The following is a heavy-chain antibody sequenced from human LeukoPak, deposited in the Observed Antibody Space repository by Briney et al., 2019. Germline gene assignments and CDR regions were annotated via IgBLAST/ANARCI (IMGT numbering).Heavy chain of an antibody. CDR3: ATYRQVLLPFES. Sequence: GGSLRLSCAASGFTFSSYELNWARQAPGKGLEWVSYISSSGSTIYYADSVKGRFTISRDNAKNSLNLQMNSLRAEDTAIYYCATYRQVLLPFESWGQGTLVTVSS. D-gene: IGHD2-8*02. CDR1: GFTFSSYE. V-gene: IGHV3-48*03. CDR2: ISSSGSTI. J-gene: IGHJ4*02.